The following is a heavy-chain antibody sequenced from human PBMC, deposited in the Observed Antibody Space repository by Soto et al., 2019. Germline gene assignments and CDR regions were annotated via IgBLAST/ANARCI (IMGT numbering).Heavy chain of an antibody. J-gene: IGHJ4*02. V-gene: IGHV5-10-1*01. Sequence: PGESLKISCKGSGYSFAGYWITWVRQKPGKGLEWMGRIDPSDSQTYYSPSFRGHVTISVTKSVTTVFLQWSSLRASDTAMYYCARQIYDSGTGPNFQYYFDSWGQGTPVTGS. CDR2: IDPSDSQT. CDR3: ARQIYDSGTGPNFQYYFDS. D-gene: IGHD6-13*01. CDR1: GYSFAGYW.